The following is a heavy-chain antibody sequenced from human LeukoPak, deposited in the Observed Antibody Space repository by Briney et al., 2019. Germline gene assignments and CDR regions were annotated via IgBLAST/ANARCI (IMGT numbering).Heavy chain of an antibody. CDR2: INPNSGGT. CDR1: GYTFSNYG. CDR3: ARYYYDRSGYFPFDI. D-gene: IGHD3-22*01. V-gene: IGHV1-2*02. Sequence: ASVKVSCKASGYTFSNYGISWVRQAPGQGLEWMGWINPNSGGTNYVQKFQARVTMTRDTSINTAYMELSRLKSDDTAVYYCARYYYDRSGYFPFDIWGQGTMVTVSS. J-gene: IGHJ3*02.